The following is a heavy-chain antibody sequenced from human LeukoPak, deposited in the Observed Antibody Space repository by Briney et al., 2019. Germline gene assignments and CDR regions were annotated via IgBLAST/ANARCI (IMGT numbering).Heavy chain of an antibody. V-gene: IGHV3-69-1*02. J-gene: IGHJ6*02. Sequence: GGSLRLSCAASGFTFSSYAMNWVRQAPGKGLEWVSYISSSNTIYYARPVKGRFTISRDNAKNSLYLQTNSLRAEDTAVYYCARDVIDSYYYDGMDVWGQGTTVTVSS. D-gene: IGHD2/OR15-2a*01. CDR3: ARDVIDSYYYDGMDV. CDR1: GFTFSSYA. CDR2: ISSSNTI.